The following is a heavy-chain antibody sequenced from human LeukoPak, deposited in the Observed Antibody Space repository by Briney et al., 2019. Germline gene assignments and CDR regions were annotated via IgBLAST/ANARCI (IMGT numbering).Heavy chain of an antibody. CDR2: ISWGGGGT. V-gene: IGHV3-20*04. CDR1: GFTFEDYG. J-gene: IGHJ4*02. Sequence: PGGSLRLSCAASGFTFEDYGMSWVRQAPGKGLEWVSGISWGGGGTGPADSVKGRFTISRDIAKNSLYLQMNSLRAEDTALYYCARDVAYCSSTSCPLGYWGQGTLVTVSS. CDR3: ARDVAYCSSTSCPLGY. D-gene: IGHD2-2*01.